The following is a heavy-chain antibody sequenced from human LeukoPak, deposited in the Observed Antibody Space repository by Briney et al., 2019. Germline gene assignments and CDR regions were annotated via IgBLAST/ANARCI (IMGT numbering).Heavy chain of an antibody. J-gene: IGHJ4*02. CDR1: GFSFTTSG. CDR2: ISGGGSIT. V-gene: IGHV3-23*01. Sequence: GGSLRLSCVVSGFSFTTSGMNWVCQAPGKGLEWVSSISGGGSITYYADSVEGRFTISRDTSKMTLYLQMNSLGADDTATYYCAKDAAIPTILTVATPFDYWGQGVLVTVSS. D-gene: IGHD5-12*01. CDR3: AKDAAIPTILTVATPFDY.